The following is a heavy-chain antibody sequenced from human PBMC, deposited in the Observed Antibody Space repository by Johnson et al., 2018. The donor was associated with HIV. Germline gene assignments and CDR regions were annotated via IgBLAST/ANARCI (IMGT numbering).Heavy chain of an antibody. CDR2: ISYAGSNT. Sequence: LDWVALISYAGSNTAYADAVQGRFTISRDNSKNTLYLQMNSLRAEDTAVYYCVRDGNYYDRSGYRVDAFDVWGQGTMVTVSS. D-gene: IGHD3-22*01. CDR3: VRDGNYYDRSGYRVDAFDV. V-gene: IGHV3-30*04. J-gene: IGHJ3*01.